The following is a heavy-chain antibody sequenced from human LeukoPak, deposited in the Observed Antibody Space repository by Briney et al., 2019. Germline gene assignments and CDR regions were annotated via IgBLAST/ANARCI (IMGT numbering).Heavy chain of an antibody. V-gene: IGHV6-1*01. D-gene: IGHD2/OR15-2a*01. J-gene: IGHJ4*02. CDR3: ARGKNNAFDY. CDR1: GDSVSSTNGVA. CDR2: TYYRARWYN. Sequence: SQTLSLTCAISGDSVSSTNGVAWHWIRQSPSRGLEWLGRTYYRARWYNDYAESVKSRITVNPDTSKNQSSLQLNSVTPEDTAVYYCARGKNNAFDYWGQGTLVTVSS.